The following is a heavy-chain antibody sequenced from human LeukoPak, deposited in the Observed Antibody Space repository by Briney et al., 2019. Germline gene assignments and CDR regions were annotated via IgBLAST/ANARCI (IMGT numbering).Heavy chain of an antibody. J-gene: IGHJ6*02. CDR2: IWYDGSNK. CDR1: GFTFSSYG. D-gene: IGHD3-22*01. CDR3: ARASGYRDQYYYYGMDV. V-gene: IGHV3-33*01. Sequence: GSLGLSCVASGFTFSSYGMHWVRQAPGKGLEWVAVIWYDGSNKYYADSVKGRFTISRDNSKNTLYLQMNSLRAEDTAVYYCARASGYRDQYYYYGMDVWGQGTTVTVSS.